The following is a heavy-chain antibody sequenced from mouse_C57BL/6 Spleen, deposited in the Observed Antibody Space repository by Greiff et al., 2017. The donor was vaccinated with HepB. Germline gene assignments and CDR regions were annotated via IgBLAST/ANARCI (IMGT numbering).Heavy chain of an antibody. CDR2: INPSTGGT. J-gene: IGHJ3*01. CDR1: GYSFTGYY. V-gene: IGHV1-42*01. Sequence: EVQLQQSGPELVKPGASVKISCKASGYSFTGYYMNWVKQSPEKSLEWIGEINPSTGGTTYNQKFKAKATLTVDKSSSTAYMQLKSLTSEDSAVYYCARRTGAFAYWGQGTLVTVSA. CDR3: ARRTGAFAY. D-gene: IGHD1-1*02.